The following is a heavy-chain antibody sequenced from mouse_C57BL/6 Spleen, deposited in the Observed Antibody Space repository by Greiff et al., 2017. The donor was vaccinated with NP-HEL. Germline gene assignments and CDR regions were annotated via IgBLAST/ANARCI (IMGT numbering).Heavy chain of an antibody. CDR1: GFTFTDYY. Sequence: DVQLVESGGGLVQPGGSLSLSCAASGFTFTDYYMSWVRQPPGKALEWLGFIRNKANGYTTEYSASVKGRFTISRDNSQSILYLQMNALRAEDSATYYCASLSGYGYYYAMDYWGQGTSVTVSS. CDR3: ASLSGYGYYYAMDY. D-gene: IGHD3-2*02. V-gene: IGHV7-3*01. J-gene: IGHJ4*01. CDR2: IRNKANGYTT.